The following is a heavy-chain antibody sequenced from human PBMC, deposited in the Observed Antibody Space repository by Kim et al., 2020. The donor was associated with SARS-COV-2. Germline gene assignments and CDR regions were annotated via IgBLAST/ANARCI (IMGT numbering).Heavy chain of an antibody. CDR3: ARDRGVVAATHWFDP. V-gene: IGHV4-31*03. D-gene: IGHD2-15*01. CDR1: GGSISSGGYY. J-gene: IGHJ5*02. CDR2: IYYSGST. Sequence: SETLSLTCTVSGGSISSGGYYWSWIRQHPGKGLEWIGYIYYSGSTYYNPSLKSRVTISVDTSKNQFSLKLSSVTAADTAVYYCARDRGVVAATHWFDPWGQGTLVTVSS.